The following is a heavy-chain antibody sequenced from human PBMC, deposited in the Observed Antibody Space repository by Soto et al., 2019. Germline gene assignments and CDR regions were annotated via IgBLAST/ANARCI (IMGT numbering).Heavy chain of an antibody. J-gene: IGHJ4*02. CDR1: GFTFSSFG. V-gene: IGHV3-30*18. D-gene: IGHD3-22*01. CDR2: ISYDGSNK. CDR3: AKEIYYYDSSGPFDY. Sequence: PGGSLRLSCAASGFTFSSFGRHWVRQAPGKGLEWVAVISYDGSNKYYADSVKGRFTISRDNSKNTLYLQMNSLRAEDTAVYYCAKEIYYYDSSGPFDYWGQGTLVTVSS.